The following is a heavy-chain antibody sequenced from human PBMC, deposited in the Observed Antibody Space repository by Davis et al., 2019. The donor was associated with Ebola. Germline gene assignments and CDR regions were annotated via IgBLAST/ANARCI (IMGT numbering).Heavy chain of an antibody. V-gene: IGHV3-23*01. J-gene: IGHJ6*02. D-gene: IGHD6-19*01. Sequence: PGGSLRLFCAASGFTFSSYAMSWVRQAPGKGLEWVSAISGSGGSTYYADSVKGRFTISRDNSKNTLYLQMSSLRAEDTAVYYCVNRYSSGWVPHYYYYGMDVWGQGTTVTVSS. CDR1: GFTFSSYA. CDR3: VNRYSSGWVPHYYYYGMDV. CDR2: ISGSGGST.